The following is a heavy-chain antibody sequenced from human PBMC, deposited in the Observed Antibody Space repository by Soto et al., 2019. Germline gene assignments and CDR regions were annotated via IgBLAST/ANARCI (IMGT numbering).Heavy chain of an antibody. Sequence: SETLSLTCTVSGGSMRSGGYYWSWIRQHPGKGLEWIGYIYYSGSTNYNPSLKSRVTISVDTSKNQFSLKLSSVTAADTAVYYCARRYGGNLDYWGQGTLVTVSS. D-gene: IGHD1-26*01. CDR2: IYYSGST. CDR3: ARRYGGNLDY. CDR1: GGSMRSGGYY. V-gene: IGHV4-61*08. J-gene: IGHJ4*02.